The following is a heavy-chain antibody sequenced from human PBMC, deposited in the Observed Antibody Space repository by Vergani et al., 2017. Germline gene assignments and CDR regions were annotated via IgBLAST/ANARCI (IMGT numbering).Heavy chain of an antibody. Sequence: QVKLVKSEGGVVKPGRSLTLSCVASGFTFSSHGMHWVRQAPGKGIEWVAVIWYEGSNKYYGDSVKGRFTISRDNSKNTMYLQMNSLRFEDTAVYYCARWGNEKRLDSWGQGTLVTVSS. J-gene: IGHJ5*01. D-gene: IGHD1-1*01. CDR1: GFTFSSHG. CDR3: ARWGNEKRLDS. V-gene: IGHV3-33*04. CDR2: IWYEGSNK.